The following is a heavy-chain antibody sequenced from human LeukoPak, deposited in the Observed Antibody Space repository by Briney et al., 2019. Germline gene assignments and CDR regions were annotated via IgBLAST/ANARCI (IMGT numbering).Heavy chain of an antibody. CDR3: ARSEMATFDY. CDR1: GFTVSSNY. J-gene: IGHJ4*02. D-gene: IGHD5-24*01. Sequence: GGSLRLSCAASGFTVSSNYMSWVRQAPGKGLEWVSVIYSGGSTYYADSVKGRSTISRDNSKNTLYLQMNSLRAEDTAVYYCARSEMATFDYWGQRTLVTLSS. V-gene: IGHV3-66*01. CDR2: IYSGGST.